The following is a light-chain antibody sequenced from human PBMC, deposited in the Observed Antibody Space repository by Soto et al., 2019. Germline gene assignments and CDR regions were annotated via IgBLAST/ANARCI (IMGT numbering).Light chain of an antibody. CDR1: NSNIGSNT. V-gene: IGLV1-44*01. J-gene: IGLJ3*02. CDR2: NND. CDR3: AAWDGSLNGWV. Sequence: VLTQAPSASGTPGQRVTISCSGSNSNIGSNTVSWYQQVPGTAPKVLIYNNDQRPSGVPDRLSGSKSGTSASLAIGGLQSEDEADYYCAAWDGSLNGWVFGGGTKVTVL.